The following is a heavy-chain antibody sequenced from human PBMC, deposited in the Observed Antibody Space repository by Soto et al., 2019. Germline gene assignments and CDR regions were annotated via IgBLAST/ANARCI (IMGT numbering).Heavy chain of an antibody. CDR3: ARHGQWRALKRGYNWFDP. D-gene: IGHD6-19*01. J-gene: IGHJ5*02. V-gene: IGHV4-39*01. Sequence: SETLSLTCTVSGGSISSSSYYWGWIRQPPGKGLEWIGSIYYSGSTYYNPSLKSRVTISVDTSKNQFSLKLSSVTAADTAVYYCARHGQWRALKRGYNWFDPWGQGTLVTVSS. CDR1: GGSISSSSYY. CDR2: IYYSGST.